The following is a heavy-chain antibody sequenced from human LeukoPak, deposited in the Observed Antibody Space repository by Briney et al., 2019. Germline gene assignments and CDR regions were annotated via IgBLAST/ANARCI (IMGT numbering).Heavy chain of an antibody. J-gene: IGHJ5*02. CDR3: ARDSLYDFWSGTREFDP. V-gene: IGHV1-18*01. D-gene: IGHD3-3*01. Sequence: ASVKVSCKASGYTFTSYGISWVRQAPGQGLEWMEWISAYNGNTNYAQKLQGRVTMTTDTSTSTAYMELRSLRSDDTAVYYCARDSLYDFWSGTREFDPWGQGTLVTVSS. CDR2: ISAYNGNT. CDR1: GYTFTSYG.